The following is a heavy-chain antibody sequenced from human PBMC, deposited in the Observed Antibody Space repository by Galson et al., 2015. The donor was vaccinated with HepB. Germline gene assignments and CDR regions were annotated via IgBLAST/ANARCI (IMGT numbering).Heavy chain of an antibody. CDR2: IIPIFGTA. Sequence: SVKVSCKASGGTFSSYAISWVRQAPGQGLEWMGGIIPIFGTANYAQKFQGRVTITADESTSTAYMELSSLRSEDTAVYYCARGAAGIAAAGTDDAFDIWGQGTMVTVSS. V-gene: IGHV1-69*13. D-gene: IGHD6-13*01. CDR3: ARGAAGIAAAGTDDAFDI. CDR1: GGTFSSYA. J-gene: IGHJ3*02.